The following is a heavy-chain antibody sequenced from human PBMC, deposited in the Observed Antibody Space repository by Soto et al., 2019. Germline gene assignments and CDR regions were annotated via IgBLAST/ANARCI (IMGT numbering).Heavy chain of an antibody. CDR2: INHSGST. J-gene: IGHJ6*03. Sequence: SETLSLTCAVYGGSFSGYYWSWIRQPPGKGLEWIGEINHSGSTNYNPSLKSRVTISVDTSKNQFSLKLSSVTAADTAVYYCARGYRGYSTNNHNYYMDVWGKGTTVS. V-gene: IGHV4-34*01. CDR1: GGSFSGYY. D-gene: IGHD5-12*01. CDR3: ARGYRGYSTNNHNYYMDV.